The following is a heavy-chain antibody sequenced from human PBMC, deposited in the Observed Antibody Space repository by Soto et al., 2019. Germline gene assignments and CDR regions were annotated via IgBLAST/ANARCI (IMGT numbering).Heavy chain of an antibody. CDR2: ISYDGSNK. Sequence: QVQLVESGGGVVQPGRSLRLSCAASGFTFSSYGMHWARQAPGKGLEWVAVISYDGSNKYYADSVKGRFTISRDNSKNTLYLQMNSLRAEDTAVYYCAKDTVTGGYWGQGTLVTVSS. D-gene: IGHD4-17*01. V-gene: IGHV3-30*18. CDR3: AKDTVTGGY. CDR1: GFTFSSYG. J-gene: IGHJ4*02.